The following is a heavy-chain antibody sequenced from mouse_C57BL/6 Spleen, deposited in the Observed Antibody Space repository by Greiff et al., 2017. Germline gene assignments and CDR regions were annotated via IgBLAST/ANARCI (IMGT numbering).Heavy chain of an antibody. CDR1: GYTFTSYW. J-gene: IGHJ3*01. D-gene: IGHD1-1*01. V-gene: IGHV1-52*01. Sequence: QVQLQQPGAQLVRPGSSVKLSCKASGYTFTSYWMHWVKQRPIQGLEWIGNIDPSGSETHYNQKFKDKATLTVAKSSSTAYMQLSSLTSEDSAVYYCARGDYYGSEGFADWGQGTLVTVSA. CDR3: ARGDYYGSEGFAD. CDR2: IDPSGSET.